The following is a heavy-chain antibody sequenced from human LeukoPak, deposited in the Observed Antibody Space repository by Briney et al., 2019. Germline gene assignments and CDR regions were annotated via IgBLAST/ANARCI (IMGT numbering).Heavy chain of an antibody. CDR1: GFTFSTYV. D-gene: IGHD4-17*01. CDR3: AKEDPGDYVLDY. V-gene: IGHV3-23*01. J-gene: IGHJ4*02. CDR2: MSGSGDTI. Sequence: GGCLRLSCAASGFTFSTYVMSWVRQAPGKGLEWVSAMSGSGDTIHYADSVKGRFTMSRDNSKNTLYLQMNSLRAEDTAVYYCAKEDPGDYVLDYWGQGTLVTVSS.